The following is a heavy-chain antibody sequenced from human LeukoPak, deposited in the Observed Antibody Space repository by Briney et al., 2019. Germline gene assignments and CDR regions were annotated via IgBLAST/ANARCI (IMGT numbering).Heavy chain of an antibody. CDR1: GDTLLSGSHY. V-gene: IGHV4-39*01. D-gene: IGHD5-24*01. J-gene: IGHJ3*02. Sequence: PSETLSLTCSVSGDTLLSGSHYWGWVRQSPGRGLEWIGSIYDGWSAYYNPSLKSRVSISVDTSKNQFSLKLTSATSADTAVYYCATQKWQRPAAFDIWGQGTRFAVSS. CDR3: ATQKWQRPAAFDI. CDR2: IYDGWSA.